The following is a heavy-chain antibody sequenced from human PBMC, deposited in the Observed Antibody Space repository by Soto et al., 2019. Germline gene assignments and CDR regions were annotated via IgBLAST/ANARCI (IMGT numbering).Heavy chain of an antibody. D-gene: IGHD3-22*01. CDR3: AKAMIVVVPKTPFDY. J-gene: IGHJ4*02. CDR2: ISYDGSNK. V-gene: IGHV3-30*18. CDR1: GFTFSSYG. Sequence: GGSLRLSCAASGFTFSSYGMHWVRQAPGKGLEWVAVISYDGSNKYYADSVKGRFTISRDNSKNTLYLQMNSLRAEDTAVYYCAKAMIVVVPKTPFDYWGQGTLVTVSS.